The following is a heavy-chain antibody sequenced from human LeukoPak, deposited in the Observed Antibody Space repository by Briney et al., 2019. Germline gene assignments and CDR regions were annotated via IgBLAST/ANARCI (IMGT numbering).Heavy chain of an antibody. Sequence: PGGSLRLSCAASGFTFSGSTIHWVRQASGKGLEWVGRIRSKANNYATAYAASVKGRFTISRDDSKNTTYLQMNSLKTEDAAVYYCTRRDFHDSGGYFDFDYWSQGILVTVSS. CDR1: GFTFSGST. CDR2: IRSKANNYAT. D-gene: IGHD3-22*01. CDR3: TRRDFHDSGGYFDFDY. J-gene: IGHJ4*02. V-gene: IGHV3-73*01.